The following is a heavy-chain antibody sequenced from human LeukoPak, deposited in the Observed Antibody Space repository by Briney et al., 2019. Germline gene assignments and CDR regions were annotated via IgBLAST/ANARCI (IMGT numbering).Heavy chain of an antibody. CDR2: IYPDDSDT. CDR3: ARTGTTPYDALDI. CDR1: GYTFTSYW. Sequence: GESLKISCKGSGYTFTSYWIGWVRQMPGKGLEWMGIIYPDDSDTRYSPSFQGQVSISADKSISTAYLQWSSLKAWDTAMYYCARTGTTPYDALDIWGQGTLVTVSS. J-gene: IGHJ3*02. V-gene: IGHV5-51*01. D-gene: IGHD4-17*01.